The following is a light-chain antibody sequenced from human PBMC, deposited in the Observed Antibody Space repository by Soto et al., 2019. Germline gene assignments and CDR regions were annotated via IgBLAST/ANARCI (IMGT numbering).Light chain of an antibody. CDR1: QSVSSY. Sequence: DIVLTQSPATLSLSPGERATLSCRASQSVSSYLAWYQQKPGQAPRLLIYDASNRATGIPARFSGSGSGTDFTLTISSLEPEDFVVYYCQQRSNWPLTFGGGTKVDIK. V-gene: IGKV3-11*01. CDR2: DAS. J-gene: IGKJ4*01. CDR3: QQRSNWPLT.